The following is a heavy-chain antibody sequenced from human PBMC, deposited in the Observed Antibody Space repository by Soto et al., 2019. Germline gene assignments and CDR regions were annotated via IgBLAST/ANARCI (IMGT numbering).Heavy chain of an antibody. CDR1: VGSFSGYY. CDR2: INHSGST. Sequence: SETLSLTCAVYVGSFSGYYWSWIRQPPGKGLEWIGEINHSGSTNYNPSLKSRVTISVDTSKNQFSLKLSSVTAADTAVYYCARGWAGSAYGDYYYYYGMDVWGQGTTVTVSS. CDR3: ARGWAGSAYGDYYYYYGMDV. V-gene: IGHV4-34*01. J-gene: IGHJ6*02. D-gene: IGHD4-17*01.